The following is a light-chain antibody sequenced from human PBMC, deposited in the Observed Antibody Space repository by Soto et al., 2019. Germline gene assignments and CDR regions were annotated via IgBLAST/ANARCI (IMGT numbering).Light chain of an antibody. CDR2: AAS. V-gene: IGKV1-39*01. CDR3: QQSYSTPPWT. CDR1: QSIGRF. Sequence: ASVGDRVTITCRASQSIGRFLNWYQQKPGKAPKLLIYAASSLQSGVPSRFSGSGPGTDFTLTISSLQPEDFATYYCQQSYSTPPWTFGQGTKVDNK. J-gene: IGKJ1*01.